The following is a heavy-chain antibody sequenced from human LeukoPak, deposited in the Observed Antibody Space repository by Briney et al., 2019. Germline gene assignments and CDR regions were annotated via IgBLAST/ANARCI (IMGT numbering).Heavy chain of an antibody. D-gene: IGHD3-10*01. Sequence: SETLSLTCAVYGGSFSGYYWSWIRQPPGKGLEWIGEINHSGSTNYNPSLKSRVTISVDTSKNQFSLQLNSVTPEDTAVYYCAREAEKVRGVPGFDPWGQGTLVTVSS. J-gene: IGHJ5*02. V-gene: IGHV4-34*01. CDR1: GGSFSGYY. CDR2: INHSGST. CDR3: AREAEKVRGVPGFDP.